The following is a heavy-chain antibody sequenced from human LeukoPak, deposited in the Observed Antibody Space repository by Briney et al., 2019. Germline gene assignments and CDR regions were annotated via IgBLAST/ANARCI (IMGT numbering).Heavy chain of an antibody. CDR3: ARSSSTSQKLKY. D-gene: IGHD2-2*01. J-gene: IGHJ4*02. Sequence: SETLSLTCAVYGGSFSGYYWGWIRQPPGKGLEWIGEINHSGSTNYNPSLKSRVTISVDTSKNQFSLKLSSVTAADTAVYYCARSSSTSQKLKYWGQGTLVTVSS. V-gene: IGHV4-34*01. CDR2: INHSGST. CDR1: GGSFSGYY.